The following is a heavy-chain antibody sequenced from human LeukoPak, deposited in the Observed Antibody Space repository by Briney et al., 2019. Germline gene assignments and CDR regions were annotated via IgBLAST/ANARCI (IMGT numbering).Heavy chain of an antibody. CDR2: INPNSGGT. CDR3: ARVVCSSTSCRYFDY. Sequence: ASVKVSCKASGYTFTSYAMNWVRQAPGQGLEWMGWINPNSGGTNYAQKFQGRVTMTRDTSISTAYMELSRLRSDDTAVYYCARVVCSSTSCRYFDYWGQGTLVTVSS. D-gene: IGHD2-2*01. CDR1: GYTFTSYA. J-gene: IGHJ4*02. V-gene: IGHV1-2*02.